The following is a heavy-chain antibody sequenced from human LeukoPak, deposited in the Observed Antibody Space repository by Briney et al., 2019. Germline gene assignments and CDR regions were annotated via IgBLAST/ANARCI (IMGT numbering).Heavy chain of an antibody. CDR1: GGSFSGYY. V-gene: IGHV4-34*01. CDR2: INDSGTP. D-gene: IGHD3-3*01. J-gene: IGHJ4*02. Sequence: AETLSLTCAVYGGSFSGYYWRWIRQPAGKGMEWIGEINDSGTPYYNPSLKRRVTISVHTSKYHFSLRLSSVTAADTTVYYCAKGIPHPRSITIFGVVRTALDYWGQGTLVTVSS. CDR3: AKGIPHPRSITIFGVVRTALDY.